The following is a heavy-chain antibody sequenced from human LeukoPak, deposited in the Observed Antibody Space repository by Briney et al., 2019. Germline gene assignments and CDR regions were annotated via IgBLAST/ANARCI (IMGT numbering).Heavy chain of an antibody. CDR2: IHTSGST. J-gene: IGHJ4*02. D-gene: IGHD6-19*01. V-gene: IGHV4-4*07. CDR1: GGSISNYH. CDR3: ARRDISSGWSFDY. Sequence: SETLSLTCTVSGGSISNYHWSWIRQPAGKGLEWIGQIHTSGSTNYNPPLKSRVTMSIDTTEDQVSLTIRSVTAADTAFYYCARRDISSGWSFDYWGQGTLVTDSS.